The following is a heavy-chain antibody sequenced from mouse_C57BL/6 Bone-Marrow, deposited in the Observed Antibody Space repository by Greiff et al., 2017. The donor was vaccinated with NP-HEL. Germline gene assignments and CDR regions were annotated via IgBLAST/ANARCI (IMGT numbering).Heavy chain of an antibody. CDR1: GYTFTSYW. J-gene: IGHJ2*01. D-gene: IGHD2-4*01. CDR2: IYPGRGST. CDR3: AEIYYDYDLDYFDY. Sequence: QVQLQQPGAELVKPGASVKMSCKASGYTFTSYWITWVKQRPGPGLEWIGAIYPGRGSTNYNEKFKSKATLTVDTSSSTAYMQLSSLTSEDSAVYYCAEIYYDYDLDYFDYWGQGTTLTVSS. V-gene: IGHV1-55*01.